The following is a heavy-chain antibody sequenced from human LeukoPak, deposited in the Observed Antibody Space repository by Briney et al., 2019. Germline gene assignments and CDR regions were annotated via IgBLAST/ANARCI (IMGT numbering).Heavy chain of an antibody. Sequence: GESLKISCKGSGYSFTSYWIGWVRQMPGKGLEWMGIIYPGDSDTRYSPSFQGQVTISADKSISTAYLQWSSLKASDTAMYYCARAPLLSGSYYGYFHYWGQGTLVTVSS. J-gene: IGHJ4*02. D-gene: IGHD1-26*01. CDR3: ARAPLLSGSYYGYFHY. CDR1: GYSFTSYW. V-gene: IGHV5-51*01. CDR2: IYPGDSDT.